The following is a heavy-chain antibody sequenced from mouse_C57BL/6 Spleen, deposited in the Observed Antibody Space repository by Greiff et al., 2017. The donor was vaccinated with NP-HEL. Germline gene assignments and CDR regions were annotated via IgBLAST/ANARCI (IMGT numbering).Heavy chain of an antibody. Sequence: EVQLQQSGPELVKPGASVKISCKASGYTFTDYYMNWVKQSHGKSLEWIGDINPNNGGTSYNQKFKGKATLTVDKSSSTAYMELRSLTSEDSAVYYCARRGHYYYGSSFYAMDYWGQGTSVTVSS. V-gene: IGHV1-26*01. CDR2: INPNNGGT. CDR1: GYTFTDYY. D-gene: IGHD1-1*01. J-gene: IGHJ4*01. CDR3: ARRGHYYYGSSFYAMDY.